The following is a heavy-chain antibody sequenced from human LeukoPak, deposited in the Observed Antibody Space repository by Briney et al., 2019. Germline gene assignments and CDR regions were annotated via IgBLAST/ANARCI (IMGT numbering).Heavy chain of an antibody. D-gene: IGHD2-2*01. CDR2: ISAYNGNT. CDR3: ARSVVTVAHDAFDI. V-gene: IGHV1-18*01. J-gene: IGHJ3*02. Sequence: ASVKVSCKASGYTFTSYGISWVRQAPGQGLEWMGWISAYNGNTNYAQKLQGRVTMTTDTSTSTAYMELRSLRSDDTAVYHCARSVVTVAHDAFDIWGQGTMVTVSS. CDR1: GYTFTSYG.